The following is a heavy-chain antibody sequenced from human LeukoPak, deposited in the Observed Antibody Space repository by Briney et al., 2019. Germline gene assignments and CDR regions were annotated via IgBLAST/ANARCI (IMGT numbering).Heavy chain of an antibody. CDR3: ARRSGIAVAGAFDY. D-gene: IGHD6-19*01. CDR2: IRYDGSNK. CDR1: GFTFSSYG. Sequence: GSLRLSCAASGFTFSSYGMYWVRQAPGKGLEWVAFIRYDGSNKYYADSVKGRFTVSRDNSKNTLYLQMKSLRAEDTAVYYCARRSGIAVAGAFDYWGQGTLVTVSS. V-gene: IGHV3-30*02. J-gene: IGHJ4*02.